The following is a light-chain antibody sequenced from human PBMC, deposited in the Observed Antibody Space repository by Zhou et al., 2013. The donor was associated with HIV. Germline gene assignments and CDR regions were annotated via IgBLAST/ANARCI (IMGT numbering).Light chain of an antibody. J-gene: IGKJ1*01. CDR3: LQHHNYPWT. CDR2: AAS. Sequence: DIQLTQSPSFLSASVGGRVTITCRASQGISSYLAWYQQKPGKAPKLLIYAASTLQSGVPSRFSGSGSGTDFTLTISSLQPDDFATYYCLQHHNYPWTFGQGTKVEIK. CDR1: QGISSY. V-gene: IGKV1-9*01.